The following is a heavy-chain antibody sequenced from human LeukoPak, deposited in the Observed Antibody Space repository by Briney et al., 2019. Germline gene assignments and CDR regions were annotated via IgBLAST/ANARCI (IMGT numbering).Heavy chain of an antibody. Sequence: PGGSLRLSCAASGFTFSSYAMSWVRQAPGKGLEWVSSISSSSSYIYYADSVKGRFTISRDNAKNSLYLQMSSLRAEDTAVYYCARTGWSSEGHYWGQGTLVTVSS. D-gene: IGHD1-14*01. CDR1: GFTFSSYA. CDR3: ARTGWSSEGHY. J-gene: IGHJ4*02. V-gene: IGHV3-21*01. CDR2: ISSSSSYI.